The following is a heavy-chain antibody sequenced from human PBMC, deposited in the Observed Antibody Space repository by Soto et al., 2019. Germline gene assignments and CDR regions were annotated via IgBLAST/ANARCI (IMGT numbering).Heavy chain of an antibody. CDR1: GGPISSADYS. D-gene: IGHD3-3*01. V-gene: IGHV4-30-2*01. CDR2: IYHTGIT. Sequence: QLQLQESALGLVKPSQTLSLTCAVSGGPISSADYSWSWIRQPPGKGLEWIGFIYHTGITFYNPSLKSRVTISADRSKNQFSLKLNSVTAADTAVYYCAVSNFGVVSGMDVWGQGTTVTVSS. J-gene: IGHJ6*02. CDR3: AVSNFGVVSGMDV.